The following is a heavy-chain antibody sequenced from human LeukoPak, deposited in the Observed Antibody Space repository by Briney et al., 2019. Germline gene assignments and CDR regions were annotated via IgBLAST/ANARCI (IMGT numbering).Heavy chain of an antibody. Sequence: SETLSLTCAVSGGSISSSNWWSWVRQPPGKGLEWIGEIYHSGSTNYNPSLKSRVTISVDKSKNQFSLKLSSVTAADMAVYYCASTFYDYVWGSYRPFDYWGQGTLVTVSS. CDR3: ASTFYDYVWGSYRPFDY. D-gene: IGHD3-16*02. CDR1: GGSISSSNW. J-gene: IGHJ4*02. V-gene: IGHV4-4*02. CDR2: IYHSGST.